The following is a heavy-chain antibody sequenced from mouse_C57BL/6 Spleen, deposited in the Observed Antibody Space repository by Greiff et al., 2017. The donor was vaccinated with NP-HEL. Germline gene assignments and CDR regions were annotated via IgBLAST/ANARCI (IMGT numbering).Heavy chain of an antibody. CDR3: ARDDSYYGSSYRYFDV. V-gene: IGHV5-4*01. CDR1: GFTFSSYA. Sequence: EVMLVESGGGLVKPGGSLKLSCAASGFTFSSYAMSWVRQTPEKRLEWVATISDGGSYTYYPDNVKGRFTISRDNAKNNLYLQMSHLKSEDTAMYYCARDDSYYGSSYRYFDVWGTGTTVTVSS. D-gene: IGHD1-1*01. J-gene: IGHJ1*03. CDR2: ISDGGSYT.